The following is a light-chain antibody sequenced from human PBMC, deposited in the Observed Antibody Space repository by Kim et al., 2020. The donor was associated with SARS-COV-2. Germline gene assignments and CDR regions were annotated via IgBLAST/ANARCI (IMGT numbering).Light chain of an antibody. V-gene: IGKV3-11*01. CDR1: QCVSSY. Sequence: STGESPTLSCRASQCVSSYLAWYQQKPGQAPRLLIYDASNRATGIPARFSGSGSGTDFTLTISSLEPEDFAVYYCQQRSNWPRLTFGGGTKVDIK. CDR3: QQRSNWPRLT. J-gene: IGKJ4*01. CDR2: DAS.